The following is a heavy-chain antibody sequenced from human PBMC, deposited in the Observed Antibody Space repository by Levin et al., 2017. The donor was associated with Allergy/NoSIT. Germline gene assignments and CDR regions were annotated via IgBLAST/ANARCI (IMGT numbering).Heavy chain of an antibody. D-gene: IGHD1-26*01. CDR3: CKASGGTIED. CDR2: IRNKADSYTT. J-gene: IGHJ1*01. Sequence: GGSLRLSCAASGFAFIGHEMYWVRQAPGKGLEWIGRIRNKADSYTTYYPSSVKGRFSISRDDSRNSVFLQIDNLKIEETAGIYCCKASGGTIEDWGQGTLVTVS. V-gene: IGHV3-72*01. CDR1: GFAFIGHE.